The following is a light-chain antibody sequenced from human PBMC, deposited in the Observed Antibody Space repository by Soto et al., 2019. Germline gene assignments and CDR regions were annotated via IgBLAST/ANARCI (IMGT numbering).Light chain of an antibody. CDR3: SSYTSSSTLV. Sequence: QSALTQPASVSGSPGQSITISCTGTSSDVGGYNYVSWYQQHPGKAPKLMIYEVINRPSGVSNRFSGSKSGNTASLTISGLQAEDEADYYFSSYTSSSTLVFGGGTKLTVL. J-gene: IGLJ3*02. CDR1: SSDVGGYNY. CDR2: EVI. V-gene: IGLV2-14*01.